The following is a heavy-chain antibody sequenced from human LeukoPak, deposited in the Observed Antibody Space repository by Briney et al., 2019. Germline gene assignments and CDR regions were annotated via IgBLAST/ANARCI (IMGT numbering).Heavy chain of an antibody. J-gene: IGHJ4*02. V-gene: IGHV3-21*01. CDR2: ISSSSSYI. D-gene: IGHD3-22*01. Sequence: PGGSLRLSCAASGFTFSSYSMNWVRQAPGKGLEWVSSISSSSSYIYYADSAKGRFTISRDNAKNSLYLQMNSLRAEDTAVYYCASHPLSGYYSRDDYWGQGILVTVSS. CDR1: GFTFSSYS. CDR3: ASHPLSGYYSRDDY.